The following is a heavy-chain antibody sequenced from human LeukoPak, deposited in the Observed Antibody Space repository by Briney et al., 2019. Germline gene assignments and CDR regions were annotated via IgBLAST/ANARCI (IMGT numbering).Heavy chain of an antibody. CDR2: INHSGST. J-gene: IGHJ6*03. D-gene: IGHD1-1*01. CDR1: GGSFSGYY. Sequence: KPSETLSLTCAVSGGSFSGYYWSWIRQPPGKGLEWTGEINHSGSTNYNPPLKSRVTISVATSKNHYSLKLSSVTAADTAVYYCARGRRYGNYYYYMDVWGKGTTVTVSS. V-gene: IGHV4-34*01. CDR3: ARGRRYGNYYYYMDV.